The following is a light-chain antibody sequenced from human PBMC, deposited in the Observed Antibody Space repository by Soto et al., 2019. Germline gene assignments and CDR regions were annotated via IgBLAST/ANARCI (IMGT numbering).Light chain of an antibody. Sequence: QSVLTRPPSASGTPGQRVTISCSGSSSNIGSNTVNWYQQLPGTAPKLLIYSNNQRPSGVPDRFSGSKSGTSASLAISGLQSEDEADYYCAAWDDSLNALFGGGTKVTVL. V-gene: IGLV1-44*01. J-gene: IGLJ2*01. CDR3: AAWDDSLNAL. CDR2: SNN. CDR1: SSNIGSNT.